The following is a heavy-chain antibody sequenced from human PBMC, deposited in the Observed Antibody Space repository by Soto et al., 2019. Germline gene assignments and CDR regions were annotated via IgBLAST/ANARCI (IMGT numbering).Heavy chain of an antibody. J-gene: IGHJ6*02. CDR2: INPSGGST. D-gene: IGHD3-3*01. Sequence: ASVKVSCKASGYTFTSYYMHWVRQAPGQGLEWMGIINPSGGSTSYAQKFQGRVTMTRDTSTSTVYMELSSLRSEDTAVYYCARGDDYDFWSGPPEDYYYYYGMDVWGQGTTVTVSS. CDR3: ARGDDYDFWSGPPEDYYYYYGMDV. CDR1: GYTFTSYY. V-gene: IGHV1-46*01.